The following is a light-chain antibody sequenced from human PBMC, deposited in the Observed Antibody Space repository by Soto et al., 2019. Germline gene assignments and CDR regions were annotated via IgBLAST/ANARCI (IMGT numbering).Light chain of an antibody. CDR1: QSVASN. J-gene: IGKJ2*01. V-gene: IGKV3-15*01. CDR2: GAS. CDR3: QQYHNWPPQYT. Sequence: EIVMTQSPASMSVSPGDGATLSCRASQSVASNVAWYQQKPGQGPRLLIHGASTRAVGVPARFRGSGSGTDSTPTISSLQSEDFAVYYCQQYHNWPPQYTFGQGTKLQSK.